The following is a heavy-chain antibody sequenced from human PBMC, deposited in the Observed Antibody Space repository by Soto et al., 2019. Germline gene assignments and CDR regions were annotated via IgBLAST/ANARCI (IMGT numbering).Heavy chain of an antibody. CDR1: GGSISSNYW. CDR3: ARVSGSYYYGMDV. D-gene: IGHD1-26*01. V-gene: IGHV4-4*02. Sequence: QVQLQESGPGLVKPSGTLSLTCAVSGGSISSNYWWSWVRQPPGKGLEWIGEIYHSGSTNYNPSLKSRVTRSVDKSKNQFSLKLSSVPAADTAVYYCARVSGSYYYGMDVWGQGTTVTVSS. J-gene: IGHJ6*02. CDR2: IYHSGST.